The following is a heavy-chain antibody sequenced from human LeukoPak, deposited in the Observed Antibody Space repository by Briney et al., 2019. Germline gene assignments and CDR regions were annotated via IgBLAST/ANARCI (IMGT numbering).Heavy chain of an antibody. J-gene: IGHJ4*02. CDR1: GYSINNGYY. CDR3: ARAFYSSSWYHKEDFFDY. Sequence: PPETLSLTCTVSGYSINNGYYWGWIRQPPGKGLEWIGSIYHSGSTHYKASLKSRVTISVDTSKNQFSLKLSSVTAADTAVYYCARAFYSSSWYHKEDFFDYWGQGTPVTVSS. V-gene: IGHV4-38-2*02. CDR2: IYHSGST. D-gene: IGHD6-13*01.